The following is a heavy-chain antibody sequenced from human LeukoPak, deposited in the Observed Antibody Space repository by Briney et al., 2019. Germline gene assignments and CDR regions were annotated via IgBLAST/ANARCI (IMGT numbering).Heavy chain of an antibody. J-gene: IGHJ3*02. V-gene: IGHV4-59*12. D-gene: IGHD3-22*01. CDR1: GGSINYYY. Sequence: PSETLSLTCTVSGGSINYYYWSWIRQPPGKGLEWIGYIYYSGSTNYNPSLKSRVTISVDTSKNQFSLKLSSVTAADTAVYYCAKDLGGYNDYSGYYYPEAFVIWGQGTMVTVSS. CDR2: IYYSGST. CDR3: AKDLGGYNDYSGYYYPEAFVI.